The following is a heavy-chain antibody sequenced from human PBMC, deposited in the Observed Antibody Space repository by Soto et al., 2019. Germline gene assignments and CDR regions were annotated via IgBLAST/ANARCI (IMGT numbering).Heavy chain of an antibody. V-gene: IGHV4-4*02. D-gene: IGHD2-15*01. CDR3: ARGGGYCSGGSCQPFDY. CDR2: IYHSGST. J-gene: IGHJ4*02. Sequence: PSETLSLTCAVSSGSISSSNWWSWVRQPPGKGLEWIGEIYHSGSTNYNPSLKSRVTISVDKSKNQFSLKLSSVTAADTAVYYCARGGGYCSGGSCQPFDYWGQGTLVTVSS. CDR1: SGSISSSNW.